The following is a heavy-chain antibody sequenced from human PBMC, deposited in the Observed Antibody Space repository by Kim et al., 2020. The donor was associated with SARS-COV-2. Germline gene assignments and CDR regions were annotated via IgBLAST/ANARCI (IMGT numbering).Heavy chain of an antibody. D-gene: IGHD2-2*01. V-gene: IGHV3-23*01. Sequence: DSVKGRFTISRDNSKNTLYLQMNSLRAEDTAVYYCAKDAHCSSTNCFRGYWGQGTLVTVSS. CDR3: AKDAHCSSTNCFRGY. J-gene: IGHJ4*02.